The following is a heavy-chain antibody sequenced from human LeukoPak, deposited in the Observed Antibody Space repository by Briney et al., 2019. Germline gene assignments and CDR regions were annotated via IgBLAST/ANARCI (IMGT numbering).Heavy chain of an antibody. CDR3: ARHYGSGSYFGY. Sequence: ASETLSLTCTVSGGSISSGDYYWSWIRQPPGKGLEWIGYIYYSGSTYYNPSLKSRVTISVDTSKNQFSLKLSSVTAADTAVYYCARHYGSGSYFGYWGQGTLVTVSS. J-gene: IGHJ4*02. CDR1: GGSISSGDYY. CDR2: IYYSGST. D-gene: IGHD3-10*01. V-gene: IGHV4-30-4*01.